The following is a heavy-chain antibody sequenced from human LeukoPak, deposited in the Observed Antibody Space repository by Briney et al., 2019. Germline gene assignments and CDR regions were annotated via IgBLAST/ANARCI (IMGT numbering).Heavy chain of an antibody. J-gene: IGHJ3*02. CDR3: ATHLSVADAFDI. D-gene: IGHD6-19*01. V-gene: IGHV1-2*02. CDR1: GYLFIDYY. CDR2: INPKSGAT. Sequence: ASVKVSCKASGYLFIDYYMHWVRQAPGNGLEWMGWINPKSGATNYAEKFQGRVTVTRDTSIGTAYMELSSLTSDDTAVYYCATHLSVADAFDIWGQGTMVTVSS.